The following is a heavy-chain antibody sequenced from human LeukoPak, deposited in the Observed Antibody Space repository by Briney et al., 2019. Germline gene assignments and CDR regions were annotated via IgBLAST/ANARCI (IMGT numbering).Heavy chain of an antibody. CDR2: ISSTGKTK. Sequence: GGSLRLSCGVSGFIFSDYYMSWIRQAPGKGLEWLSYISSTGKTKYYADSVKGRFTISRDNSKNTMYLQMNSLRAEDTAVYYCARGGGFGELFMVFDYWGQGTLVTVSS. V-gene: IGHV3-11*04. J-gene: IGHJ4*02. D-gene: IGHD3-10*01. CDR3: ARGGGFGELFMVFDY. CDR1: GFIFSDYY.